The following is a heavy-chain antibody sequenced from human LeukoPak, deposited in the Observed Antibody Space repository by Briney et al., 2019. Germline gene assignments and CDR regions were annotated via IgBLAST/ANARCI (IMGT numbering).Heavy chain of an antibody. D-gene: IGHD2-2*02. CDR3: ATEELLYPLYFQH. V-gene: IGHV1-24*01. CDR2: FDPEDGET. CDR1: GYTLTELS. J-gene: IGHJ1*01. Sequence: ASVKVSFKVSGYTLTELSMHWVRQAPGKGLEWKGGFDPEDGETIYAQKFQGRVTMTEDTSTDTPYMELSSLRSEDTAVYYCATEELLYPLYFQHWGQGTLVTVSS.